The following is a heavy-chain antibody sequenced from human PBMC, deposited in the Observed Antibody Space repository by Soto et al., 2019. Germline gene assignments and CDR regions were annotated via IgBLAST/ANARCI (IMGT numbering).Heavy chain of an antibody. CDR1: GFTFSSYA. D-gene: IGHD1-7*01. CDR3: AKSWELRGLTPAFNPNPFDY. V-gene: IGHV3-23*01. Sequence: GGSLRLSCAASGFTFSSYAMSWVRQAPGKGLEWVSAISGSGGSTYYADSVKGRFTISRDNSKNTLYLQMNSLRAEDTAVYYCAKSWELRGLTPAFNPNPFDYWGQGTLVTVSS. J-gene: IGHJ4*02. CDR2: ISGSGGST.